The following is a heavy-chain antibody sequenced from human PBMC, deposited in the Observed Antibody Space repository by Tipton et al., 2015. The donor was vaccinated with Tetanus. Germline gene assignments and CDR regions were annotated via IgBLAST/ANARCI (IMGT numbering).Heavy chain of an antibody. J-gene: IGHJ4*01. D-gene: IGHD1-1*01. CDR3: ARANNDIPKKSPFDF. CDR2: VYHSGLT. CDR1: GASISGSGHY. Sequence: TLSLTCSVSGASISGSGHYWTWIRQPPGKELEWVGYVYHSGLTNYNPSLKDRLTISRGTSRNQFSLTLTSVTAADTAVYFCARANNDIPKKSPFDFWGRGILVTVSS. V-gene: IGHV4-61*08.